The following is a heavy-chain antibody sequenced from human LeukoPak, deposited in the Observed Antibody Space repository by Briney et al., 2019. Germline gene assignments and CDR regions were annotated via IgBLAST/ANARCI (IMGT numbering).Heavy chain of an antibody. Sequence: PGRSLRLSCAASGFTFSSYGMHWVRQAPGKGLEWVAVIWYDGSNKYYADSVKGRFTISRDNSKNTLYLQMNSLRAEDTAVYYCARDTLWGVVYTTGFDYWGQGTLVTVSS. CDR3: ARDTLWGVVYTTGFDY. CDR1: GFTFSSYG. V-gene: IGHV3-33*01. D-gene: IGHD2-8*02. J-gene: IGHJ4*02. CDR2: IWYDGSNK.